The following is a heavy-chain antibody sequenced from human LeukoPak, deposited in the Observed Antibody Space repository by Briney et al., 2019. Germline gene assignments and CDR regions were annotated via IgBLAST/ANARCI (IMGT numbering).Heavy chain of an antibody. Sequence: PGGSLRLSCAASGFTFSTYGMHWVRQAPGKGLEWVAVISYDGSNKYYADSVKGRFTISRDNSKNTLYLQMNSLRAEDTAVHYCAKERDDSSATWGAFDIWGQGTMVTVSS. CDR3: AKERDDSSATWGAFDI. CDR2: ISYDGSNK. CDR1: GFTFSTYG. D-gene: IGHD3-22*01. J-gene: IGHJ3*02. V-gene: IGHV3-30*18.